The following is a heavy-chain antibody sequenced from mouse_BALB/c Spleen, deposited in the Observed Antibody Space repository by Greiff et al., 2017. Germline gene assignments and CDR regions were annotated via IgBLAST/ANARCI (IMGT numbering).Heavy chain of an antibody. D-gene: IGHD2-1*01. CDR2: ISSGGSYT. V-gene: IGHV5-9-3*01. Sequence: EVQRVESGGGLVKPGGSLKLSCAASGFTFSSYAMSWVRQTPEKRLEWVATISSGGSYTYYPDSVKGRFTISRDNAKNTLYLQMSSLRSEDTAMYYCARQGNYVGAMDYWGQGTSVTVAS. J-gene: IGHJ4*01. CDR3: ARQGNYVGAMDY. CDR1: GFTFSSYA.